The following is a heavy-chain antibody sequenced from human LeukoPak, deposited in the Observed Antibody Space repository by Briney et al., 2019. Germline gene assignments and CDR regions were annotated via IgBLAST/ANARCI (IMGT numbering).Heavy chain of an antibody. D-gene: IGHD3-9*01. CDR3: ARVGAEYYDILTGGRWFDP. V-gene: IGHV1-18*01. CDR2: ISAYNGNT. Sequence: GASVKVSCKASGYTFTSYGISWVRQAPGQGLEWMGWISAYNGNTNYAQKLQGRVTMTTDTSTSTAYMELRSLRSDDTAVYYCARVGAEYYDILTGGRWFDPWGQGTLVTVSS. CDR1: GYTFTSYG. J-gene: IGHJ5*02.